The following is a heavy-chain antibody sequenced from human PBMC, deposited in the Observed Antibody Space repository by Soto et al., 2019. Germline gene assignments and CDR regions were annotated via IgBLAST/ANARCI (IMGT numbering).Heavy chain of an antibody. J-gene: IGHJ6*02. D-gene: IGHD3-10*01. CDR3: TSPRPPDYYGSGSYSGYYYYGMDV. V-gene: IGHV3-73*01. CDR1: GFTFSGSA. CDR2: IRSKANSYAT. Sequence: GPLRLSCAASGFTFSGSAMHWVRQASGKGLEWVGRIRSKANSYATAYAASVKGRFTISRDDSKNTAYLQMNSLKTEDTAVYYCTSPRPPDYYGSGSYSGYYYYGMDVWGQGTTVTVSS.